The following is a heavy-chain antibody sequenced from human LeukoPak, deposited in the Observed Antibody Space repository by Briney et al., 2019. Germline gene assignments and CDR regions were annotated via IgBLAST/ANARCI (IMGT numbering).Heavy chain of an antibody. CDR2: MYHSGST. CDR3: ARHSAHSSTNDAFDI. D-gene: IGHD6-13*01. CDR1: GGSISSHY. V-gene: IGHV4-59*11. J-gene: IGHJ3*02. Sequence: SETLSLTCTVSGGSISSHYWSWIRQPPGKGLEWIGYMYHSGSTNYNPSLKSRVTISVDTSKNQFSLKLSSVTAADTAVYYCARHSAHSSTNDAFDIWDQGTMVTVS.